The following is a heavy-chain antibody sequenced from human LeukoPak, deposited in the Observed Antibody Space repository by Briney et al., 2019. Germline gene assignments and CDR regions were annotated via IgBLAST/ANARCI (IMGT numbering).Heavy chain of an antibody. Sequence: GGSLRLSCTASGFTFGDYAISWFRQAPGKGVEWVGFIRSKAYGGTTEYAASGKGRFTISRDDSKSIAYLQMNSLKTEDTAVYYCTRDRYWGAFDIWGQGTMVTVSS. V-gene: IGHV3-49*03. CDR2: IRSKAYGGTT. CDR3: TRDRYWGAFDI. J-gene: IGHJ3*02. CDR1: GFTFGDYA. D-gene: IGHD7-27*01.